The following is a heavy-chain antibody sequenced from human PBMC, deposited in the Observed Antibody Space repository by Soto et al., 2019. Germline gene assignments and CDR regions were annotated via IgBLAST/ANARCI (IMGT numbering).Heavy chain of an antibody. CDR2: INHSGST. Sequence: SETLSLTCAVYGGSFSGYYWSWIRQPPGKGLEWIGEINHSGSTNYNPSLKSRVTISVDTSKNQFSLKLSSVTAADTAVYYCASPHQYSSSSPPAGYYYGMDVWGQGTTVTVSS. V-gene: IGHV4-34*01. CDR3: ASPHQYSSSSPPAGYYYGMDV. J-gene: IGHJ6*02. D-gene: IGHD6-6*01. CDR1: GGSFSGYY.